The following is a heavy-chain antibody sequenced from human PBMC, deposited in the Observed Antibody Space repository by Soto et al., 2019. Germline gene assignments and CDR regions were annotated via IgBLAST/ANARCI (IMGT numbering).Heavy chain of an antibody. D-gene: IGHD3-3*01. CDR3: ARGRAYYDFWSGGDGYHYMDV. V-gene: IGHV3-64*01. J-gene: IGHJ6*03. Sequence: GGSLRLSCAASGFTFSSYAMHWVRQAPGKGLEYVSAISSNGGSTYYANSVKGRFTISRDNSKNTLYLQMGSLRAEDMAVYYCARGRAYYDFWSGGDGYHYMDVWGKGTTVTVSS. CDR1: GFTFSSYA. CDR2: ISSNGGST.